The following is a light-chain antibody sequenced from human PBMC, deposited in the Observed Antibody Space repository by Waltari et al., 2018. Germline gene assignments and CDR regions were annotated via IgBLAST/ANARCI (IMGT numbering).Light chain of an antibody. Sequence: QSVLTQPPSASGTPGQRVTISCSGSSSNIGGNPVNWYQQFPGRAPKLLIYSNNPRPPGVPDRVSGSKSGTSASLAISGLQSEDEADFYCAAWDDSLDGYVFGTGTKVTVL. CDR1: SSNIGGNP. J-gene: IGLJ1*01. CDR3: AAWDDSLDGYV. CDR2: SNN. V-gene: IGLV1-44*01.